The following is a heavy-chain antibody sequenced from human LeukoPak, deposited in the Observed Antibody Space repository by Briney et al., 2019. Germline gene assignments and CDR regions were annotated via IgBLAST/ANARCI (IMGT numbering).Heavy chain of an antibody. CDR1: GGSISSYY. D-gene: IGHD6-13*01. CDR2: IYYSGST. J-gene: IGHJ5*02. CDR3: ARIVSVAAAGPNWFDP. Sequence: PSETLSLTCTVSGGSISSYYWSWIRQPPGKGLEWIGYIYYSGSTNYNPSLKSRVTISVDTSENQFSLKLSSVTAADTAVYYCARIVSVAAAGPNWFDPWGQGTLVTVSS. V-gene: IGHV4-59*01.